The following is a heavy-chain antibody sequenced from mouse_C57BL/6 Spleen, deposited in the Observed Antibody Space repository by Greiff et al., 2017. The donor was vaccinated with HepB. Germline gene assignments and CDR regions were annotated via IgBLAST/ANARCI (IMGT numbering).Heavy chain of an antibody. CDR2: IFPGNGST. CDR3: ARGAQLRVREYFDY. D-gene: IGHD3-1*01. J-gene: IGHJ2*01. Sequence: QVQLQQSGPELVKPGASVKISCKASGYTFTDYYINWVKQSHGQGLEWIGWIFPGNGSTYYNEKFKGKATLTVDKSSSTAYMLLSSLTSEDSAVYFCARGAQLRVREYFDYWGQGTTLTVSS. CDR1: GYTFTDYY. V-gene: IGHV1-75*01.